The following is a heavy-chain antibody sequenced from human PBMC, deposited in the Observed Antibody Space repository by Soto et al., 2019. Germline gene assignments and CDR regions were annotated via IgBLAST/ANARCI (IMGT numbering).Heavy chain of an antibody. Sequence: RSLRSAGAASEFTCSSYALHWVRQAPGKGLAWVAVRSYDGINKYYADSVKGRFTISRDNSKNTLYLQMNSLRAEDTAVYYCARGPVSDIVVVVAPPTLYYYGMDVWGQGTTVTVSS. CDR1: EFTCSSYA. D-gene: IGHD2-15*01. CDR3: ARGPVSDIVVVVAPPTLYYYGMDV. J-gene: IGHJ6*02. CDR2: RSYDGINK. V-gene: IGHV3-30*19.